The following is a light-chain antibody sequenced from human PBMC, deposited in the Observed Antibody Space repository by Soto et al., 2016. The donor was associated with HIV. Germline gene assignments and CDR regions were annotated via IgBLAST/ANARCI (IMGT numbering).Light chain of an antibody. CDR1: QSISNF. J-gene: IGKJ4*01. CDR3: LQTYSIPLT. CDR2: TAS. V-gene: IGKV1-39*01. Sequence: DIQMTQSPSSLSASVGDRVTITCRASQSISNFINWYQQKAGQAPKLLIYTASSLQSGVPSRFSGSGSGTDFALTINSLQPEDFASYYCLQTYSIPLTFGRGTRVENK.